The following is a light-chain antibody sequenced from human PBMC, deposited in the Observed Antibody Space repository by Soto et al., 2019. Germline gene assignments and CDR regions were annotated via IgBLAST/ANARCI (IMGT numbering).Light chain of an antibody. CDR2: DVS. CDR3: SSYTSSSTLVV. V-gene: IGLV2-14*01. Sequence: QSALTQPASVSGSTGQSITISCTGTSSDVGGYNYVSWYQQHPGKAPKLMIYDVSNRPSGVSKRFSGSKSGNTASLTISGRQAEDEADYYCSSYTSSSTLVVFGGGNKRTFL. CDR1: SSDVGGYNY. J-gene: IGLJ2*01.